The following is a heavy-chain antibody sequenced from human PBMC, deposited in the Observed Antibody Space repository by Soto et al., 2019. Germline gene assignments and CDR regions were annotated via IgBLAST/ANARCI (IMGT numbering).Heavy chain of an antibody. V-gene: IGHV1-69*06. CDR3: ARDPRGGEGRYGMDV. CDR2: IIPIFGTA. CDR1: GGTFSSYA. D-gene: IGHD3-10*01. J-gene: IGHJ6*02. Sequence: QVQLVQSGAEVKKPGSSVKVSCKASGGTFSSYAISWVRQAPGQGLEWMGGIIPIFGTANYAQKFQGRVTITADKYTSTAYMELSSLRSEDTAVYYWARDPRGGEGRYGMDVWGQGTTVTVSS.